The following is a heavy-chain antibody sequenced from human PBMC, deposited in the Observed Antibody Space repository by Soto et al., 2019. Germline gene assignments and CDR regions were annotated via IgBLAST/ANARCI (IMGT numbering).Heavy chain of an antibody. CDR3: TRARYGDHFDS. J-gene: IGHJ4*02. V-gene: IGHV4-59*01. D-gene: IGHD4-17*01. Sequence: SETLSLTCSVSGDSMTGANWGWFRQSPEKGLEWIGYIDYSGSTNYNPSLRSRITITIDTSSNQFSLNLASVTAADAAVYYCTRARYGDHFDSWGQATLVTVSS. CDR2: IDYSGST. CDR1: GDSMTGAN.